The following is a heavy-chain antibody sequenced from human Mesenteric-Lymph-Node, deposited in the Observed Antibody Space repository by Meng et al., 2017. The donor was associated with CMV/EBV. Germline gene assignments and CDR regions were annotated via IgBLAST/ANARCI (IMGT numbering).Heavy chain of an antibody. D-gene: IGHD1-20*01. V-gene: IGHV4-34*01. CDR1: GGSFSGYY. J-gene: IGHJ3*02. Sequence: SETLSLTCAVYGGSFSGYYWSWIRQPPGKGLEWIGEINHSGSTNYNPSLKSRVTISVDTSKNQFSLKLSTVTAADTAVYYCARVMYNSDAFDIWGQGTMVTV. CDR3: ARVMYNSDAFDI. CDR2: INHSGST.